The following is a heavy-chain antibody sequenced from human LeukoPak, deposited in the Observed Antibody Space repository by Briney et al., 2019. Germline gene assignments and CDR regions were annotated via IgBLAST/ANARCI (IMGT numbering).Heavy chain of an antibody. J-gene: IGHJ5*02. D-gene: IGHD6-6*01. CDR1: GFTFSSYG. V-gene: IGHV3-30*18. CDR3: AKEGGQLVGNWFDP. CDR2: ISYDGSNK. Sequence: GRSLRLSCAASGFTFSSYGMHWVGQAPGKGLEWVAVISYDGSNKYYADSVKGRFTISRDNSKNTLYLQMNSLRAEDTAVYYCAKEGGQLVGNWFDPWGQGTLVTVSS.